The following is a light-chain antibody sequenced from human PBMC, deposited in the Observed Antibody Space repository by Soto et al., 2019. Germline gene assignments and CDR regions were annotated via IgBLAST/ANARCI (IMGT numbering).Light chain of an antibody. J-gene: IGLJ1*01. CDR3: SSYTSSSTLGGV. Sequence: QSVLTQPASVSGSPGQSITISCTGTSSDVGGYNYVSWYQQHPGKAPKLMIYDVSNRPSGVSNRFSGSMSGNTTSLTISGLQAQDEADYYCSSYTSSSTLGGVLGTGTKVTVL. CDR1: SSDVGGYNY. CDR2: DVS. V-gene: IGLV2-14*01.